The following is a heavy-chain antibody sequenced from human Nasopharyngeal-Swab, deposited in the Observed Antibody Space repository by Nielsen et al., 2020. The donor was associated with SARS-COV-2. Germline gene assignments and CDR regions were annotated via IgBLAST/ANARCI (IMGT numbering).Heavy chain of an antibody. CDR3: ARGKVGATLVAGRTRPENWFDP. V-gene: IGHV4-31*02. Sequence: WIRQPPGKGLEWIGYIYYSGSTCYNPSLKSRVTISVDTSKNQFSLKLSSVTAADTAVYYRARGKVGATLVAGRTRPENWFDPWGQGTLVTVSS. CDR2: IYYSGST. D-gene: IGHD1-26*01. J-gene: IGHJ5*02.